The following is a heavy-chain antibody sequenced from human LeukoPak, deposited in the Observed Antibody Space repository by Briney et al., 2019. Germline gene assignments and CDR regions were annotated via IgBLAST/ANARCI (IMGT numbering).Heavy chain of an antibody. CDR2: ISSSSSYI. CDR3: ARDLSGSYSAFDI. J-gene: IGHJ3*02. Sequence: PGGSLRLSCAASGFTFSSYAMSWVRQAPGKGLEWVSSISSSSSYIYYADSVKGRFTISRDNAKNSLYLQMNSLRAEDTAVYYCARDLSGSYSAFDIWGQGTVVTVSS. D-gene: IGHD1-26*01. V-gene: IGHV3-21*01. CDR1: GFTFSSYA.